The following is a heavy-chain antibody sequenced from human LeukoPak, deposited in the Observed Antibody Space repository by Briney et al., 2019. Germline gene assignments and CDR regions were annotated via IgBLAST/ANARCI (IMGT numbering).Heavy chain of an antibody. V-gene: IGHV1-8*03. Sequence: ASVKVSCKASGYTFTSYNINWVRQAPGQGLEWMAWMRPNNGDTGYAQKFQDRVTVTSNTSISTAYMELRSLTSEDTAVYYCDIELIVLEPAARRYNYYMDVWGIGTTVSVSS. CDR1: GYTFTSYN. CDR3: DIELIVLEPAARRYNYYMDV. J-gene: IGHJ6*03. D-gene: IGHD2-2*01. CDR2: MRPNNGDT.